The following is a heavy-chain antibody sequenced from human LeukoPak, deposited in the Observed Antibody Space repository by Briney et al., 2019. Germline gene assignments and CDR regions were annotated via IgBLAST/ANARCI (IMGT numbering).Heavy chain of an antibody. D-gene: IGHD1-26*01. V-gene: IGHV4-39*07. Sequence: PSETLSLTCTVSGGSISSSSYYWGWIRQPPGKGPEWIGSIYYSGSTYYNPSLKSRVTISVDTSKNQFSLKLSSVTAADTAVYYCARERQWELPYFDYWGQGTLVTVSS. J-gene: IGHJ4*02. CDR3: ARERQWELPYFDY. CDR2: IYYSGST. CDR1: GGSISSSSYY.